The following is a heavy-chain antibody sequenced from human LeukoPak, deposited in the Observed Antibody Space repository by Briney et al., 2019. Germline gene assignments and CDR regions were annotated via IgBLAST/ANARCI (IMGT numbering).Heavy chain of an antibody. D-gene: IGHD1-26*01. CDR3: ARDPYSGNYGAYYYYYMDV. Sequence: SGGSLRLSCAASGFTFSSYNMNWVRQAPGKGLEWVSSITSSSSYIYYADSVEGRFTISRDNAKNSLYLQMDSLRVEDTAEYYCARDPYSGNYGAYYYYYMDVWGKGTTVTVSS. CDR2: ITSSSSYI. V-gene: IGHV3-21*06. J-gene: IGHJ6*03. CDR1: GFTFSSYN.